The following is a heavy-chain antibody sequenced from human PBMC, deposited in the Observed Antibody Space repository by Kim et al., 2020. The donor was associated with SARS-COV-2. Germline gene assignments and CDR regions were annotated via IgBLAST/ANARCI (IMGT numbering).Heavy chain of an antibody. J-gene: IGHJ5*02. CDR3: ARLNSDSGKYFWFDP. CDR2: TLHSGGT. V-gene: IGHV4-4*02. CDR1: NGSISGNW. D-gene: IGHD1-26*01. Sequence: SETLSLTCAVSNGSISGNWCTWVRQLPGKGLEWIGATLHSGGTTYNPSLRSRVTISVDKSKNHFSLNLSSVTAADTAVYYCARLNSDSGKYFWFDPWGQGTLVTVSS.